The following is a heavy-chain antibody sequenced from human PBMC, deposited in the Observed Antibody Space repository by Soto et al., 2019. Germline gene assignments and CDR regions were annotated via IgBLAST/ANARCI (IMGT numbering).Heavy chain of an antibody. J-gene: IGHJ6*02. CDR1: GGSISSYY. CDR2: IYYSGST. Sequence: SETLSLTCTVSGGSISSYYWSWIRQPPGKGLEWIGYIYYSGSTNYNPSLKSRVTISVDTSKNQFSLKLSSVTAADTAVYYCARDRRYGSGSYYNGALVNYYYYGMDVRAQGTTVTVSS. CDR3: ARDRRYGSGSYYNGALVNYYYYGMDV. V-gene: IGHV4-59*12. D-gene: IGHD3-10*01.